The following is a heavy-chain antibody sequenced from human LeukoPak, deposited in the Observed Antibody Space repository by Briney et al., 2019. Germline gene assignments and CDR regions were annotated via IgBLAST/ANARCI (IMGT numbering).Heavy chain of an antibody. J-gene: IGHJ2*01. Sequence: GGSLRLSCAASGFTFSSYAMSWVRQAPGKGLEWVSSISSSSSYIYYADSVKGRFTISRDNAKNSLYLQMNSLRAEDTAVYYCARGYCSSTSCLVGYFDLWGRGTLVTVSS. CDR2: ISSSSSYI. CDR3: ARGYCSSTSCLVGYFDL. V-gene: IGHV3-21*01. CDR1: GFTFSSYA. D-gene: IGHD2-2*01.